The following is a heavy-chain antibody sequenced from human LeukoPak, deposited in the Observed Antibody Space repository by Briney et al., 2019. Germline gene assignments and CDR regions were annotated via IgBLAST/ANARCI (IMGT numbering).Heavy chain of an antibody. CDR1: GGSFSGYY. V-gene: IGHV4-34*01. J-gene: IGHJ4*02. CDR2: INHSGST. Sequence: SETLSLTCAVYGGSFSGYYWSCIRQPPGKGLEWIGEINHSGSTNYNPSLKSRVTISVDTSKNQFSLKLSSVTAADTAVYYCARGGGSSSSALDYWGQGTLVTVSS. CDR3: ARGGGSSSSALDY. D-gene: IGHD6-6*01.